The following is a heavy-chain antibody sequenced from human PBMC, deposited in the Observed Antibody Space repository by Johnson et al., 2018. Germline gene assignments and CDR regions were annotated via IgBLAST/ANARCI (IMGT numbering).Heavy chain of an antibody. CDR1: VFTFSSYS. J-gene: IGHJ6*03. CDR2: ISSSSSYI. CDR3: SREVAAMDLYYYYYYMDV. V-gene: IGHV3-21*01. Sequence: QLVESGGGVVQPGRSLRLSCAASVFTFSSYSMNWVRQAPGKGLEWVSSISSSSSYIYYADSVKGRFTISRDNAKNSLYLTMKSLRAEDTAVYYCSREVAAMDLYYYYYYMDVWGKGTTVTVSS. D-gene: IGHD5-18*01.